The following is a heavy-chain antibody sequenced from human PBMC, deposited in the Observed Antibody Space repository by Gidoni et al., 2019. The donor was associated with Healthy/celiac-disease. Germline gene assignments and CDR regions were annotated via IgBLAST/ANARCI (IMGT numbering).Heavy chain of an antibody. D-gene: IGHD3-10*01. CDR2: INAGNGNT. CDR3: ARGERWFGELGANWFDP. CDR1: GYPFPSYA. V-gene: IGHV1-3*01. Sequence: QVQLVQSGAEVKKPGASVKLSCKSSGYPFPSYAMHWVRQAPGQRLAWMGCINAGNGNTKYSQKFQGRVTMTRDTSASTADMELSSLRSEDTAVYYCARGERWFGELGANWFDPWGQGTLVTVSS. J-gene: IGHJ5*02.